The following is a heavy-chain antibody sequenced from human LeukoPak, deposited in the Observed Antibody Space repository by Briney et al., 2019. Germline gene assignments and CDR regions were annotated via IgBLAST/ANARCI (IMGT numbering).Heavy chain of an antibody. J-gene: IGHJ4*02. D-gene: IGHD1-26*01. Sequence: GGSLRLSCAASGFTFSSYWMHWVRQAPGKGLVWVSHINSDGSSTSYADSVKGRFTISRDNAKNTLYLQMNSLRAEDTAVYYCAVGATTVFDYWGQGTLVTVSS. CDR3: AVGATTVFDY. V-gene: IGHV3-74*01. CDR2: INSDGSST. CDR1: GFTFSSYW.